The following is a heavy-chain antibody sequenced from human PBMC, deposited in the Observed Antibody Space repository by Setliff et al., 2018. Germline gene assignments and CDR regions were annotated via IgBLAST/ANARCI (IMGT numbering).Heavy chain of an antibody. V-gene: IGHV3-13*01. Sequence: PGGSLRLSCAASGFTFSSYDMHWVRQATGKGLEWVSAIGTAGDTYYPGSVKGRFTISRENAKNSLYLQMNSLRAGDTAVYYCAKDIYGSGSYAVGGYFDYWGQGTQVTVSS. CDR2: IGTAGDT. CDR3: AKDIYGSGSYAVGGYFDY. J-gene: IGHJ4*02. D-gene: IGHD3-10*01. CDR1: GFTFSSYD.